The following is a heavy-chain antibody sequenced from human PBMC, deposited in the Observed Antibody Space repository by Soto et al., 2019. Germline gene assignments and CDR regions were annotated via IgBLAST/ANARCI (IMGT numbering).Heavy chain of an antibody. D-gene: IGHD6-6*01. CDR1: GGSISSSSYY. J-gene: IGHJ4*02. CDR2: IYYSGST. CDR3: ASYSSSTHFDY. V-gene: IGHV4-39*01. Sequence: SETLSLTCTVSGGSISSSSYYWGWIRQPPGKGLEWIGSIYYSGSTYYNPSLKSRVTISVDTSKNQFSLKLSSVTAADTAVYYCASYSSSTHFDYWGQGTLVTVSS.